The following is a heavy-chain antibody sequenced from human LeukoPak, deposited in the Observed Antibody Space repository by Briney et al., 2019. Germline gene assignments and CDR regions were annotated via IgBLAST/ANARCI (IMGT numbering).Heavy chain of an antibody. D-gene: IGHD6-19*01. CDR1: GFTFSSYW. J-gene: IGHJ4*02. CDR3: ARDQAVASVYREDS. Sequence: GGSLRLSCAASGFTFSSYWMTWVRQAPGKGLEWVANIKQDESQKYYVDSVKGRFTISRDNAKSSLFLQMNSLRAEDTAVYYCARDQAVASVYREDSWGQGTLVTVSS. CDR2: IKQDESQK. V-gene: IGHV3-7*01.